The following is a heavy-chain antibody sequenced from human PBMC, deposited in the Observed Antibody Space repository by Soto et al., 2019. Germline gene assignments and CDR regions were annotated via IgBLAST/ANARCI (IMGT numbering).Heavy chain of an antibody. J-gene: IGHJ4*02. CDR2: MYHDGNT. CDR3: ARESYSGYHSYDY. Sequence: SETRSLTWAVSGYSISSGCFWGFVRQPPGKGLEWIANMYHDGNTHYNPSLKSRVTMSVDTSKNQFSLKLNSVTAADTAVYYCARESYSGYHSYDYWGQGILVTVSS. CDR1: GYSISSGCF. V-gene: IGHV4-38-2*02. D-gene: IGHD5-12*01.